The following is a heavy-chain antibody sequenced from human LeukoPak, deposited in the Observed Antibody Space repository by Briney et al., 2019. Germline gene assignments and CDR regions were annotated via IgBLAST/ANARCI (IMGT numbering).Heavy chain of an antibody. D-gene: IGHD3-3*01. Sequence: SETLSLTCTVSGGSISSSSYYWGWIRQPPGKGLEWIGSIYHSGSTYYNPSLKSRVTISVDTSKNQFSLKLSSVTAADTAVYYCARLQNYDFWSGYPYWGQGTLVTVSS. CDR1: GGSISSSSYY. CDR3: ARLQNYDFWSGYPY. J-gene: IGHJ4*02. CDR2: IYHSGST. V-gene: IGHV4-39*07.